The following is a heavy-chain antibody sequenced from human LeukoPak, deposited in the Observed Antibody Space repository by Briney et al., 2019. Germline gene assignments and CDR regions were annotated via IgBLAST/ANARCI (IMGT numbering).Heavy chain of an antibody. Sequence: SETLSLTCTVSDGAITTYYWSWIRQFPGKGLEWIGSIFYSGSTNYNPSLKSRVTISVDTSKNQFSLKLSSVTAADTAVYYCARARGGSGSYYAPNYWGQGTLVTVSS. D-gene: IGHD3-10*01. CDR3: ARARGGSGSYYAPNY. CDR2: IFYSGST. CDR1: DGAITTYY. J-gene: IGHJ4*02. V-gene: IGHV4-59*12.